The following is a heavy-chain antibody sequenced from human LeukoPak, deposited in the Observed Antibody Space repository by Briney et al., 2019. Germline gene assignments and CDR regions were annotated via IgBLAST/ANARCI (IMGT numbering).Heavy chain of an antibody. V-gene: IGHV4-59*08. CDR3: AGGRGWYDILTGYYSYFDY. Sequence: SETLSLTCTVSGGSISSYYWSWIRQPPGKGLEWIGYIYYSGSTNYNASLKSRVTILVETSKKQFSLKLRHVTAADTAVYYCAGGRGWYDILTGYYSYFDYWGQGTLVTVSS. CDR1: GGSISSYY. D-gene: IGHD3-9*01. CDR2: IYYSGST. J-gene: IGHJ4*02.